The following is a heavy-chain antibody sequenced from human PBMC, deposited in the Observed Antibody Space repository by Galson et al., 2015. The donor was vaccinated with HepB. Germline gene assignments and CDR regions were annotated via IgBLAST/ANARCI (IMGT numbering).Heavy chain of an antibody. V-gene: IGHV3-30-3*01. D-gene: IGHD6-13*01. CDR2: ISYDGSNK. J-gene: IGHJ3*02. CDR1: GFSFSSYV. CDR3: ARCRRQLGPPNDPFEI. Sequence: SLRLSCAGSGFSFSSYVIHWVRQAPGKGLEWVAVISYDGSNKYRDSVKGRFTFSRDNSKNTVYLQMNSLRAEDTAVYYCARCRRQLGPPNDPFEIWGQGTMVTVSS.